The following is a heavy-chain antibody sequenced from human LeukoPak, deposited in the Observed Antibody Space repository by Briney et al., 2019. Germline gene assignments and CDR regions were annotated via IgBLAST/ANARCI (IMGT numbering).Heavy chain of an antibody. J-gene: IGHJ3*02. Sequence: GASVKVSCKASGYTFTSYAMNWVRQAPGQGLEWMGGIIPIPGIANYAQRFQGRVTITADKSTSTDYMELSSLRSEDTAVYYCARDRRGGDAFDIWGQGTMVTVSS. D-gene: IGHD6-25*01. V-gene: IGHV1-69*10. CDR2: IIPIPGIA. CDR3: ARDRRGGDAFDI. CDR1: GYTFTSYA.